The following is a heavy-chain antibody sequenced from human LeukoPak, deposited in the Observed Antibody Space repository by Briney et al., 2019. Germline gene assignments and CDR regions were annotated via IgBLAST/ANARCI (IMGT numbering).Heavy chain of an antibody. J-gene: IGHJ5*02. CDR3: ARDPQQLVGATGGGFNL. D-gene: IGHD1-26*01. V-gene: IGHV1-18*01. Sequence: ASVKVSCKASGYTFTSYGISWVRQAPGQGLEWMGWISAYNGNTNYAQKLQGRVTMTTDTSTSTAYMELRSLRSDDTAVYYCARDPQQLVGATGGGFNLWGQGTLVTVSS. CDR1: GYTFTSYG. CDR2: ISAYNGNT.